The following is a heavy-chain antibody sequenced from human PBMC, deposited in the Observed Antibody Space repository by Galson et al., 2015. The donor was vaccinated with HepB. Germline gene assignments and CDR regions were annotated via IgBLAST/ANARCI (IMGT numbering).Heavy chain of an antibody. Sequence: SLRLSCAASGFTFSSYGMHWVRQAPGKGLEWVAVISYDGSNKYYADSVKGRFTISRDNSKNTLYLQMNSLRAEDTAVYYCAKDQEQWLVPDYYYYGMDVWGQGTTVTVSS. CDR2: ISYDGSNK. CDR3: AKDQEQWLVPDYYYYGMDV. CDR1: GFTFSSYG. J-gene: IGHJ6*02. V-gene: IGHV3-30*18. D-gene: IGHD6-19*01.